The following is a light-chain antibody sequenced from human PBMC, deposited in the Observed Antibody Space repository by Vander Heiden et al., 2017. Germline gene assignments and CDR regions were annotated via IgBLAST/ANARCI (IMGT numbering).Light chain of an antibody. Sequence: EIVLTQSRATLSLSPGERATLSCRASQSVSSYLARYQQKPGQAPRLLIYDASNRATGIPARFSGSGSGTDFTLTTSSLEPEDFAVYSWQPRSNSSTFRYGTKLEI. J-gene: IGKJ2*01. V-gene: IGKV3-11*01. CDR2: DAS. CDR1: QSVSSY. CDR3: QPRSNSST.